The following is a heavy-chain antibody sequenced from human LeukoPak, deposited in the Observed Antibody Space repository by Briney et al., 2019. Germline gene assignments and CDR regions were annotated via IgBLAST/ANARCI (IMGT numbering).Heavy chain of an antibody. CDR2: ISGSGGAT. J-gene: IGHJ4*02. V-gene: IGHV3-23*01. Sequence: GGSLRLSCAASGFTLSSYAMSWVRQAPGKGLEWVSGISGSGGATFYADSVKGRFTISRDNSNNTLNLQMNSLRAEDTAVYFCAKGIVMVPAAYDYWGQGTLVSISS. CDR1: GFTLSSYA. D-gene: IGHD3-10*01. CDR3: AKGIVMVPAAYDY.